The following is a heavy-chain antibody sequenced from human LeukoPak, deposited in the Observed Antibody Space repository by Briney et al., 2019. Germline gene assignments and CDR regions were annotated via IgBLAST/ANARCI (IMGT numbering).Heavy chain of an antibody. CDR2: IYYSGST. CDR1: GGSISSYY. CDR3: ARDRGYYDSSPSAFDI. Sequence: SEALSLTCTVSGGSISSYYWSWIRQPPGKGLEWIGYIYYSGSTNYNPSLKSRVTISVDTSKNQFSLKLSPVTAADTAVYYCARDRGYYDSSPSAFDIWGQGTMVTVSS. V-gene: IGHV4-59*01. J-gene: IGHJ3*02. D-gene: IGHD3-22*01.